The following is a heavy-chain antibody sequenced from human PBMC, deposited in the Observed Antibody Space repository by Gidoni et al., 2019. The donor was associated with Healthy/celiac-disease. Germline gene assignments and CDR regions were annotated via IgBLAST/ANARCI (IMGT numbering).Heavy chain of an antibody. CDR2: IKKDGSEK. J-gene: IGHJ1*01. Sequence: EVQLVDSGGGLVHPGGSLRLSCAASGFPFSSSWISWVRQAPGKGLEWVANIKKDGSEKYYVDSGKGRFTIARDNAKKSLYLQLSSLRAEDTALYYCARVGAVLRGRELSTHWAFQDWGQGTLVTVSS. D-gene: IGHD3-16*02. CDR3: ARVGAVLRGRELSTHWAFQD. V-gene: IGHV3-7*01. CDR1: GFPFSSSW.